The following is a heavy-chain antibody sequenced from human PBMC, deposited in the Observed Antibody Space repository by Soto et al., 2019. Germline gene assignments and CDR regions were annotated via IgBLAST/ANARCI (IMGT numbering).Heavy chain of an antibody. CDR1: GFTFSSYS. CDR2: ISSSSSYI. Sequence: GGSLRLSCAASGFTFSSYSMNWVRQAPGKGLEWVSSISSSSSYIYYADSVKGRFTISRDNAKNSLYLQMNSLRAEDTAVYYCARDSHLVVAALSHLLTFDEWGQGTLVTVSS. D-gene: IGHD2-15*01. V-gene: IGHV3-21*01. CDR3: ARDSHLVVAALSHLLTFDE. J-gene: IGHJ4*02.